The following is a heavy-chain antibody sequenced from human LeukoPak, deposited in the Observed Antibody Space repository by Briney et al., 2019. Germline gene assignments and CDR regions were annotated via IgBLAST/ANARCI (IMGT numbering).Heavy chain of an antibody. Sequence: SSETLSLTCTVSGASITSSGYYWGWIRQPPGKGLEWIGSVYYSGSSYYNPSLKRRVTISVDMSKNQFFLNLRSVTAADTAVYYCARHDRELYCSSSNCVNWFDPWGQGTLVTVSS. CDR2: VYYSGSS. CDR1: GASITSSGYY. D-gene: IGHD2-2*01. V-gene: IGHV4-39*01. J-gene: IGHJ5*02. CDR3: ARHDRELYCSSSNCVNWFDP.